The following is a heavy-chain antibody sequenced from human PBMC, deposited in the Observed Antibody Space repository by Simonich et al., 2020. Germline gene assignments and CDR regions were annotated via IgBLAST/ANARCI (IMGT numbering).Heavy chain of an antibody. CDR3: ARVRFEAFDI. J-gene: IGHJ3*02. CDR2: LNPNSGGT. Sequence: QVQLVQSGAEVKKPGASVKVSCKASGYTFTGYYMHWVRQAPGQGLEWRGWLNPNSGGTNYAQKVQGRVTMTRDTSISTAYMELSRLRSDDTAVYYCARVRFEAFDIWGQGTMVTVSS. V-gene: IGHV1-2*02. CDR1: GYTFTGYY.